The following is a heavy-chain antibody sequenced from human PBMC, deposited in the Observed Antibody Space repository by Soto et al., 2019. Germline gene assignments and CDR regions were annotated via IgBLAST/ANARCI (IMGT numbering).Heavy chain of an antibody. V-gene: IGHV4-39*01. CDR1: SGSISSNSYL. CDR3: ARQGRNTKIVILRHYATDF. J-gene: IGHJ6*02. CDR2: ILYSGDT. D-gene: IGHD3-22*01. Sequence: SETLSLTCSVSSGSISSNSYLWGWIRQPPGKGLEWIGAILYSGDTYYSESLKSRVTMSVDTAKNQFSLKLNSVTAADTAVYYCARQGRNTKIVILRHYATDFWGQGTAVTVSS.